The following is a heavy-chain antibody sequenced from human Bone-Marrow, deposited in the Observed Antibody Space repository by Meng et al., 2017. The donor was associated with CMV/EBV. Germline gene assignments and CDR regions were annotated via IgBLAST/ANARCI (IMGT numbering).Heavy chain of an antibody. CDR2: IYSGGSST. J-gene: IGHJ4*02. CDR3: AKGGSGNWEIDY. Sequence: LVLPCAASGFTFSSSAMRWVRQAPGKGQEWVSVIYSGGSSTYYADSVKVRFTISRDNSKNTLYLQMNSLRAEDTAVYYCAKGGSGNWEIDYWGQGSLVTVSS. V-gene: IGHV3-23*03. D-gene: IGHD1-26*01. CDR1: GFTFSSSA.